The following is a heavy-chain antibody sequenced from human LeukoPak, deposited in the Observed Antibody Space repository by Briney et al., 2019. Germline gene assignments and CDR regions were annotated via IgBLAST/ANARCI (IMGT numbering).Heavy chain of an antibody. CDR1: GFTFDDYA. V-gene: IGHV3-9*01. CDR3: AKAFLATTCFDY. CDR2: ISWNSGSI. D-gene: IGHD3-3*01. J-gene: IGHJ4*02. Sequence: PGRSLRLSCAASGFTFDDYAMHWVRQAPGKGLEWVSGISWNSGSIGYADSVKGRFTISRDNAKNSLYLQMNSLRAEDTALYHCAKAFLATTCFDYWGQGTLVTVSS.